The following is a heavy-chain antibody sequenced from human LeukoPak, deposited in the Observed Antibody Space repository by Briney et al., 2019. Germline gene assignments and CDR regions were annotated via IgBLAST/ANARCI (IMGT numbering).Heavy chain of an antibody. CDR2: ISGSGGST. Sequence: GGSLRLSCAASGFTFSNYAMNWVRQAPGKGLEWVSAISGSGGSTYYADPVKGRITISRDNSKNTLYLQMNSLRAEDTAVYYCAKDAGITVVRGVIYYFDYWGQGALVTVSS. V-gene: IGHV3-23*01. D-gene: IGHD3-10*01. CDR3: AKDAGITVVRGVIYYFDY. CDR1: GFTFSNYA. J-gene: IGHJ4*02.